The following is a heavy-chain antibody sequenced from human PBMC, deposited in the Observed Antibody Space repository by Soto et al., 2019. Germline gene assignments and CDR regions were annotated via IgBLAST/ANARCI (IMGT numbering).Heavy chain of an antibody. J-gene: IGHJ4*02. V-gene: IGHV3-23*01. CDR2: IDGSGRSS. D-gene: IGHD2-15*01. CDR3: ATSPWDVVEVPSTHFHC. CDR1: GFTFMNYA. Sequence: EVQLLESGGGLVQPGGSLRLSCAASGFTFMNYAMSWVRQAPGKGLEWVSLIDGSGRSSYYADSVKGRFTISKDKSKNTLYLQVNSLTADDTAAYYCATSPWDVVEVPSTHFHCWGQGSLVTVSS.